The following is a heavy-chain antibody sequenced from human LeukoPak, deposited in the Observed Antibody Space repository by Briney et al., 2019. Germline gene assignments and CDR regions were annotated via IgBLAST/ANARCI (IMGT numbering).Heavy chain of an antibody. D-gene: IGHD3-9*01. CDR1: GYTFTSYG. V-gene: IGHV1-18*01. Sequence: ASVKVSCKASGYTFTSYGISWVRQAPGQGLEWMGWISAYNGNTNYAQKLQGRVTMTTDTSTSTAYMELRSLRSDDTAVYYCASRVLRYFDWLRASRPPNGGNWFDPWGQGTLVTVSS. CDR3: ASRVLRYFDWLRASRPPNGGNWFDP. J-gene: IGHJ5*02. CDR2: ISAYNGNT.